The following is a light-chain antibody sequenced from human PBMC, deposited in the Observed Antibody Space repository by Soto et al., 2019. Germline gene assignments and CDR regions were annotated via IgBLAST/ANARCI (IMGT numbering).Light chain of an antibody. Sequence: EIVLTQSPATLSLPPGERATLSCRASQSISSYLAWYQQKPGQAPRLLIYDASNRATGIPARFSGSGSGTDFTLTISSLEPEDFAVYYYQQRSNWPWTFGQGTKVEIK. J-gene: IGKJ1*01. CDR2: DAS. CDR1: QSISSY. V-gene: IGKV3-11*01. CDR3: QQRSNWPWT.